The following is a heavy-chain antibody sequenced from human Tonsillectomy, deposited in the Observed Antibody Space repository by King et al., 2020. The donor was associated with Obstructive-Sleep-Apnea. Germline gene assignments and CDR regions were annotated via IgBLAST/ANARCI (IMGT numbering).Heavy chain of an antibody. CDR1: GFSFSNFG. V-gene: IGHV3-23*04. Sequence: VQPVESGGGLVQGSLRLSCAASGFSFSNFGMSWGRQSPGKGLEWVSTIIVNGGRTYYAVSGKGRFTISRDNSKNTVYLQMNSLRAEDTAVYYCARMAYCGGDCYFRAFDIWGQGTMVTFSS. CDR3: ARMAYCGGDCYFRAFDI. J-gene: IGHJ3*02. D-gene: IGHD2-21*02. CDR2: IIVNGGRT.